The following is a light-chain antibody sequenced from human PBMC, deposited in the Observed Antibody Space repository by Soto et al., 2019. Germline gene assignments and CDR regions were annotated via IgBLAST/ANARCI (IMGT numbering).Light chain of an antibody. V-gene: IGLV1-44*01. CDR3: AAWDDSLEGPV. CDR1: NSNVGSNT. CDR2: SNY. Sequence: QSVLTQPPSASGTPGQRVTISCSGSNSNVGSNTINWYQQVPGTAPKLLIYSNYQRPSGVPDRFSGSKSGTSASLAISGLQSEDEAVYYCAAWDDSLEGPVFGGGTKLTVL. J-gene: IGLJ3*02.